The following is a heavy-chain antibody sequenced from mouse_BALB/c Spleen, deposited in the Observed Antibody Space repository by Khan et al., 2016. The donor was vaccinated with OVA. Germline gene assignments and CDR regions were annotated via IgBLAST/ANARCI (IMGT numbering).Heavy chain of an antibody. D-gene: IGHD2-14*01. CDR3: ARGYDFFAY. V-gene: IGHV1-26*01. Sequence: EVQLQQSGPDLVKPGASVKISCEASGYSFTIYYLSWVKQSHGESLEWIGRVNPNNGDSTYNQKFKGKAILTVDKSSNTAYMDFRSLTSEDSAVYYCARGYDFFAYWGQGTLVTVSA. CDR1: GYSFTIYY. J-gene: IGHJ3*01. CDR2: VNPNNGDS.